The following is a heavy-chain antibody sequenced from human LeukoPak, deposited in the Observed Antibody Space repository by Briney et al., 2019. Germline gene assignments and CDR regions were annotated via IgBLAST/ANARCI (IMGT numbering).Heavy chain of an antibody. Sequence: GGSLRLSCAASGFTFSSYWMHWVRQAPGKGLVWVSRINSDGSSTYYADSVKGRFSISRDNAKNTLYLQMNSLRAEDTAVYYCTRGYADWFDPWGQGTLVTVSS. CDR1: GFTFSSYW. CDR3: TRGYADWFDP. CDR2: INSDGSST. D-gene: IGHD5-12*01. J-gene: IGHJ5*02. V-gene: IGHV3-74*01.